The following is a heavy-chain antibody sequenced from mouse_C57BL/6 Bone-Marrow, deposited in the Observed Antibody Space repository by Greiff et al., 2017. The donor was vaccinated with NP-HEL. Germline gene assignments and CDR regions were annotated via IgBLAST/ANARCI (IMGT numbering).Heavy chain of an antibody. V-gene: IGHV1-69*01. CDR2: IDPSDSYT. CDR1: GYTFTSYW. J-gene: IGHJ2*01. D-gene: IGHD1-1*01. CDR3: ARDRITTVPYYFDY. Sequence: QVQLQQPGAELVMPGASVKLSCKASGYTFTSYWMHWVKQRPGQGLEWIGEIDPSDSYTNSNQKFKGKSTLTVDKSSSTAYMQLSSLTSEDSAVYYCARDRITTVPYYFDYWGQGTTLTVSS.